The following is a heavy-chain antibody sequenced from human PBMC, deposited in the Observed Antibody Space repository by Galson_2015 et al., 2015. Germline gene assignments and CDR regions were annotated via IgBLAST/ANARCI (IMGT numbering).Heavy chain of an antibody. CDR2: ISSSSYI. Sequence: SLRLSCAASGFTFSSYSMNWVRQAPGKGLEWVSSISSSSYIYYADSVKGRFTISRDNSKNTLYLQMNSLRAEDTAVYYCARDGDDFWSGYYKGGLDYWGQGTLVTVSS. V-gene: IGHV3-21*01. J-gene: IGHJ4*02. D-gene: IGHD3-3*01. CDR1: GFTFSSYS. CDR3: ARDGDDFWSGYYKGGLDY.